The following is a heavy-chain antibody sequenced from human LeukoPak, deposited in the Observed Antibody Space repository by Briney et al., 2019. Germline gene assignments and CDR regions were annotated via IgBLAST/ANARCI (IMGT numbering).Heavy chain of an antibody. CDR1: GFTVSSNS. J-gene: IGHJ4*02. V-gene: IGHV3-53*01. CDR3: AKLPYYDFWSGYRGYYFDY. D-gene: IGHD3-3*01. CDR2: IYSDNT. Sequence: GGSLRLSCTVSGFTVSSNSMSWVRQAPGKGLEWVSFIYSDNTHYSDSVKGRFTISRDNSKNTLYLQMNSLRAEDTAVYYCAKLPYYDFWSGYRGYYFDYWGQGTLVTVSS.